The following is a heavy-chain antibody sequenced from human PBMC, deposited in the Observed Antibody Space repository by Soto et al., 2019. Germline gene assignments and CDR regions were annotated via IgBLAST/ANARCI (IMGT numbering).Heavy chain of an antibody. D-gene: IGHD3-10*01. CDR2: IYHSGST. CDR1: GGSISSGGYS. Sequence: SETLSLTCAVSGGSISSGGYSWSWIRQPPGKGLEWIGYIYHSGSTYYNPSLKSRVTISVDRSKNQFSLKLSSVTAADTAVYYCARAVDYYGSGSYPEYFQHWGQGTLVTVSS. CDR3: ARAVDYYGSGSYPEYFQH. V-gene: IGHV4-30-2*01. J-gene: IGHJ1*01.